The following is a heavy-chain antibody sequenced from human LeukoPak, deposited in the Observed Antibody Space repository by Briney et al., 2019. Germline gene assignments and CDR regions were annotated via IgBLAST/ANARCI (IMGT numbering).Heavy chain of an antibody. D-gene: IGHD6-13*01. CDR1: GFTFSDYY. V-gene: IGHV3-11*01. Sequence: GGSLRLSCAASGFTFSDYYMSWIRQAPGKGLEWVSYISSSGSTIYYADSVKGRFTISRDNAKNSLYLQMNSLRAEDTAVYYCARDREEANFGYSSSWPYYYYGMDVWGQGTTVTVSS. J-gene: IGHJ6*02. CDR3: ARDREEANFGYSSSWPYYYYGMDV. CDR2: ISSSGSTI.